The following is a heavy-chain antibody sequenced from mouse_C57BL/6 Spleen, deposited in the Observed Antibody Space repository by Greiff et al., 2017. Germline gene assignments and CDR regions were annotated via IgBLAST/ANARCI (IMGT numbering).Heavy chain of an antibody. CDR2: ISSGSSTI. V-gene: IGHV5-17*01. CDR1: GFTFSDYG. J-gene: IGHJ1*03. CDR3: ARRYYGLYFDV. D-gene: IGHD1-1*01. Sequence: EVQLVESGGGLVKPGGSLKLSCAASGFTFSDYGMHWVRQAPEKGLEWVAYISSGSSTIYYADTVKGRFTISRDNTKTTLFLQMTRFRSEDTAMYYCARRYYGLYFDVWGTGTTVTVSS.